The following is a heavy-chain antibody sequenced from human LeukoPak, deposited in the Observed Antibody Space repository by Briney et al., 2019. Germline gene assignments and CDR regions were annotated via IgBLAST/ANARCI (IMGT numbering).Heavy chain of an antibody. CDR2: ISAYNGNT. CDR3: ARDQAGAVVVSNWFDP. J-gene: IGHJ5*02. D-gene: IGHD3-22*01. V-gene: IGHV1-18*01. CDR1: GYTFTSYG. Sequence: ASVKVSCKASGYTFTSYGISWVRQAPGQGLEWMGWISAYNGNTNYAQKLQGRVTMTTDTSTSTAYMELRSLRSDDTAVYYCARDQAGAVVVSNWFDPWGQGTLVTVSS.